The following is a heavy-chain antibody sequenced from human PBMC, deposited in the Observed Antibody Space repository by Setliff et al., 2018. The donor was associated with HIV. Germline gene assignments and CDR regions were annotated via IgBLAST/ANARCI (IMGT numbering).Heavy chain of an antibody. Sequence: SVKVSCKASGGTFSSYAISWVRQAPGQGLEWMGRIIPIFGTANYAQKFRGRVTFTRDTSASTAYMELSGLGFEDTAVYYCARLSSAAMWGGGAFDIWGQGTMVTVSS. J-gene: IGHJ3*02. CDR2: IIPIFGTA. CDR1: GGTFSSYA. D-gene: IGHD2-2*01. CDR3: ARLSSAAMWGGGAFDI. V-gene: IGHV1-69*05.